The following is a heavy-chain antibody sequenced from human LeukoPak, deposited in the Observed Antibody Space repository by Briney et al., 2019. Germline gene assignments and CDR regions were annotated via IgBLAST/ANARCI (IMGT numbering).Heavy chain of an antibody. D-gene: IGHD2-2*01. CDR3: AQGVYCSSTSCSRDY. CDR1: GFTFSSYS. V-gene: IGHV3-21*01. Sequence: GGSLRLSCAASGFTFSSYSMNWVRQAPGKGLEWVSSISSSSSYIYYADSVKGRFTISRDNAKNSLYLQMNSLRAEDTAVYYCAQGVYCSSTSCSRDYWGQGTLVTASS. CDR2: ISSSSSYI. J-gene: IGHJ4*02.